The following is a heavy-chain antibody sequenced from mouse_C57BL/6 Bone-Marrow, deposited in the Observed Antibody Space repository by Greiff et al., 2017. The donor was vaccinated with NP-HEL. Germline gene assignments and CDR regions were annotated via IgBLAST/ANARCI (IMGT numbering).Heavy chain of an antibody. Sequence: VMLVESGPGLVAPSQSLSITCTVSGFSLTSYAISWVRQPPGKGLEWLGVIWTGGGPNYNSALKSRLSISKDNSKSQVFLKMNSLQTDDTARYYCARDGYYRYFDVWGTGTTVTVSS. CDR3: ARDGYYRYFDV. V-gene: IGHV2-9-1*01. CDR1: GFSLTSYA. J-gene: IGHJ1*03. D-gene: IGHD2-3*01. CDR2: IWTGGGP.